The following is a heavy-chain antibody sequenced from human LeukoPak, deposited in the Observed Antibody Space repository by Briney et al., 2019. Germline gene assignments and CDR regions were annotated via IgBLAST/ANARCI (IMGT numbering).Heavy chain of an antibody. CDR2: ISSSGSTI. J-gene: IGHJ3*02. D-gene: IGHD1-20*01. Sequence: PGGSLRLSCAASGFTFSSCEMNWVRQAPGKGLEWVSYISSSGSTIYYADSVKGRFTISRDNAKNSLYLQMNSLRAEDTAVYYCARDGITGTKDAFDIWGQGTMVTVSP. CDR3: ARDGITGTKDAFDI. CDR1: GFTFSSCE. V-gene: IGHV3-48*03.